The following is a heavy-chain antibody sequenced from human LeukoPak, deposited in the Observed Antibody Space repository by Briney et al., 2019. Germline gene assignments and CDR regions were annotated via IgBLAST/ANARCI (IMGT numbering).Heavy chain of an antibody. Sequence: GGSLRLSSAASGFTFSSYAMSCVRPPPGKGLEWVSAISGSGGSTYYADSVKGRFTISRDNSKNTLYLQMNSLRAEDTAVYYCAKEVYYYDSSENYWGQGTLVTVSS. CDR1: GFTFSSYA. CDR2: ISGSGGST. J-gene: IGHJ4*02. D-gene: IGHD3-22*01. V-gene: IGHV3-23*01. CDR3: AKEVYYYDSSENY.